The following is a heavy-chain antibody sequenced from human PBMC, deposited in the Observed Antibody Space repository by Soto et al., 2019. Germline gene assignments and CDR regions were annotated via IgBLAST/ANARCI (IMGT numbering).Heavy chain of an antibody. V-gene: IGHV4-39*01. J-gene: IGHJ4*02. CDR2: IYYSGST. D-gene: IGHD3-3*01. CDR1: GGSNSSSSYY. Sequence: PSETLSLTCTVSGGSNSSSSYYWGWIRQPPGKGLEWIGSIYYSGSTYYNPSLKSRVTISVDTSKNQFSLKLSSVTAADTAVYYCARRLVFGVVIHHYFDYWGQGTLVTVSS. CDR3: ARRLVFGVVIHHYFDY.